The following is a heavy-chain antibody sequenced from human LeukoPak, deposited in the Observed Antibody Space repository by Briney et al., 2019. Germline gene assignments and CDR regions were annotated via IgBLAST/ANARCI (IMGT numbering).Heavy chain of an antibody. CDR3: ATGGKFPKSYSSGWYIFNY. J-gene: IGHJ4*02. Sequence: GGSLRLSCAASGFTFSSYAMTSVRQAPGKGLEWVSAISGSGGSTYYADSVKGRFTISRDNSKNTLYLQMNSLRAEDTAVYYCATGGKFPKSYSSGWYIFNYWGQGTLVTVSS. D-gene: IGHD6-19*01. CDR1: GFTFSSYA. V-gene: IGHV3-23*01. CDR2: ISGSGGST.